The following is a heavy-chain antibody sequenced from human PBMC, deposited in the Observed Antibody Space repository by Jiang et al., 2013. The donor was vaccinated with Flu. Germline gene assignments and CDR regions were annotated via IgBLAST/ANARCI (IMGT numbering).Heavy chain of an antibody. V-gene: IGHV1-18*01. D-gene: IGHD3-10*01. CDR2: ISAYNGNT. Sequence: VQLVESGAEVKKPGTSVKVSCKASGYTFTSYGISWVRQAPGQGLEWMGWISAYNGNTNYAQKLQGRVTMTTDTSTSTAYMELRSLRSDDTAVYYCARAPGQAVRGSKAQIYYYYGMDVWGQGTNGSPSP. CDR1: GYTFTSYG. CDR3: ARAPGQAVRGSKAQIYYYYGMDV. J-gene: IGHJ6*02.